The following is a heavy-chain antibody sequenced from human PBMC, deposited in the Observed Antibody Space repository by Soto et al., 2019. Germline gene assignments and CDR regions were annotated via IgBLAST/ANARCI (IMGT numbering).Heavy chain of an antibody. J-gene: IGHJ6*02. CDR1: GFTFSTYS. V-gene: IGHV3-21*01. CDR3: ARYDSSGYYWPYYYYGMDV. Sequence: GGSLRLSCAASGFTFSTYSMNWVRQAPGKGLEWVSSISSSSSYIYYADSVKGRFTISRDNAKNSLYLQMNSLRAEDTAVYYCARYDSSGYYWPYYYYGMDVRGQGTTVTVPS. CDR2: ISSSSSYI. D-gene: IGHD3-22*01.